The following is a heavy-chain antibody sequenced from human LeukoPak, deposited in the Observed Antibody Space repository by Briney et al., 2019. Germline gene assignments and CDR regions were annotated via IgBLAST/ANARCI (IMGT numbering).Heavy chain of an antibody. CDR3: AREDNYGSGSYYSPSEDAFDI. CDR1: GYTFTSYA. V-gene: IGHV7-4-1*02. Sequence: ASVKVSCKASGYTFTSYAMNWVRQAPGQGLEWMGWINTNTGNPTYAQGFTGRFVFSLDTSVSTAYLQISSLKAEDTAVYYCAREDNYGSGSYYSPSEDAFDIWGQGTMVTVSS. D-gene: IGHD3-10*01. CDR2: INTNTGNP. J-gene: IGHJ3*02.